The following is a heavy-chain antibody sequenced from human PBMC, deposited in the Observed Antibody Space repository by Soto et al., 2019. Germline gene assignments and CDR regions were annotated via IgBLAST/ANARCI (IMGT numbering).Heavy chain of an antibody. Sequence: QVQLQESGPGLVKPSETLSLTCTVSGGSISRYYWNWIRQPPGKGLEWIGYMHDSGRTGYNPALKSRVTLSVDASMNQLSLKLIYVTATDTAVYYCAAPPRYWGQGILVTVSS. CDR3: AAPPRY. J-gene: IGHJ1*01. V-gene: IGHV4-59*01. CDR2: MHDSGRT. CDR1: GGSISRYY.